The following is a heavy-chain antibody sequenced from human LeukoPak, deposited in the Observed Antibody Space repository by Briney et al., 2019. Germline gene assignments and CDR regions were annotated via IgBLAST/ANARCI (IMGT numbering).Heavy chain of an antibody. CDR3: ARDYPYSYYMNV. Sequence: GGSLRLSCAASGYTFSNYAMNWIRQTPIKGLEWLADISTDGNNQNYADSMKGRFTISRDNAKNLLYLQMNSLRAEDTAVYYCARDYPYSYYMNVWGNGTTVTVSS. CDR1: GYTFSNYA. V-gene: IGHV3-30*04. J-gene: IGHJ6*03. CDR2: ISTDGNNQ. D-gene: IGHD4-11*01.